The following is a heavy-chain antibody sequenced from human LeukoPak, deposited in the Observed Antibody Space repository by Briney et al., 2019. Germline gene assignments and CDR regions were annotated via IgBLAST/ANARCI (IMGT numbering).Heavy chain of an antibody. CDR3: ARDRAVAAHYYYYGMDV. CDR2: IYTSGST. D-gene: IGHD6-19*01. J-gene: IGHJ6*02. V-gene: IGHV4-4*07. Sequence: SETLSLTCTASGGSISSYYWSWLRQPAGKRLQWVGRIYTSGSTNYNPSLKSRVTMSVDTSKNQFSLKLSSVTAADTAVYYCARDRAVAAHYYYYGMDVWGQGTTVTVSS. CDR1: GGSISSYY.